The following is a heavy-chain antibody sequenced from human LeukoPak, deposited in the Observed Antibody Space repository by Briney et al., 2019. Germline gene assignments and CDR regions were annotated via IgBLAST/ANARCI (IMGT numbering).Heavy chain of an antibody. J-gene: IGHJ6*02. Sequence: SETLCLTCAVSGGSISSGSYYWSWIRQPTGKGLEWVGPIYTSGSTNYNPSLKSRVTISVDTSKNQFSLKLSSVTAADTAVYYCAREGYYYDSSGYTRYYYYYGMDVWGQGTTVTVSS. V-gene: IGHV4-61*02. CDR2: IYTSGST. D-gene: IGHD3-22*01. CDR3: AREGYYYDSSGYTRYYYYYGMDV. CDR1: GGSISSGSYY.